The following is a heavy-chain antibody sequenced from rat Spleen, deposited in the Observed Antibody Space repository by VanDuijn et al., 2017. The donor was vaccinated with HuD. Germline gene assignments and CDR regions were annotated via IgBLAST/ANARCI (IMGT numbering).Heavy chain of an antibody. Sequence: EVQLMESGGGLVQPGRSLKLSCAASGFTFSTFPMAWLRQAPKKGVVGVAAITNTGVSTYYPDSLKGRFTISRDNVESILYLQMNSLRSEDTATYYCTTSNNYYVMDAWGQGASVTVSS. J-gene: IGHJ4*01. CDR2: ITNTGVST. CDR1: GFTFSTFP. D-gene: IGHD1-10*01. V-gene: IGHV5-46*01. CDR3: TTSNNYYVMDA.